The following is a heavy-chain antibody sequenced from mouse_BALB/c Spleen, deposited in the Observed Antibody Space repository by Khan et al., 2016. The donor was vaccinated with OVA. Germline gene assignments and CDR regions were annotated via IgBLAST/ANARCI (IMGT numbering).Heavy chain of an antibody. CDR2: IWGGGGT. V-gene: IGHV2-6-4*01. CDR3: ARGYYRYDGYYAMDY. J-gene: IGHJ4*01. D-gene: IGHD2-14*01. CDR1: GFSLSRYI. Sequence: QMQLEESGPGLVAPSQSLSITCTVSGFSLSRYIINWVRQPPGKGLEWLGMIWGGGGTDYNSTLKSRLSISKDNSKSQVFLKMNSLQTDDTAMYYCARGYYRYDGYYAMDYWGQGTSGTVSS.